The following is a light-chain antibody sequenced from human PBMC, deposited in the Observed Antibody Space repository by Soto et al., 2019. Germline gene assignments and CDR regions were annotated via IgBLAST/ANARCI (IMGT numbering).Light chain of an antibody. J-gene: IGKJ5*01. Sequence: EIVLTQSPGTLSLSPGERATLACRASQSISGTYLAWYQQKPGQAPRLLIYDASIRATGIPDRFSGSGFGTDFTLTIYSLEPEDFAVYYCQQYGSSPQTFGQGTRLEIK. CDR3: QQYGSSPQT. CDR2: DAS. V-gene: IGKV3-20*01. CDR1: QSISGTY.